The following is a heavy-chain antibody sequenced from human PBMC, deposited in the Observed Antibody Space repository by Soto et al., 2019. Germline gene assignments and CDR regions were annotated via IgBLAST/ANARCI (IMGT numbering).Heavy chain of an antibody. J-gene: IGHJ3*02. CDR2: ISYDGSNK. CDR3: ARDGSYDFWSGYYTSNLVDAFDI. CDR1: GFTFSSYA. D-gene: IGHD3-3*01. V-gene: IGHV3-30-3*01. Sequence: GGSLRLSCAASGFTFSSYAMHWIRQAPGKGLEWVAVISYDGSNKYYADSVKGRFTISRDNSKNTLYLQMNSLRAEDTAVYYCARDGSYDFWSGYYTSNLVDAFDIWGQGTMVTVSS.